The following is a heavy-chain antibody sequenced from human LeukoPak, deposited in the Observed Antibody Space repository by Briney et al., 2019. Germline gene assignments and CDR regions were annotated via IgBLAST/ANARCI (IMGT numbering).Heavy chain of an antibody. D-gene: IGHD2-2*01. Sequence: GGSLRLSCAASGFTFDDYGMSWVRQAPGKGLEWVSDFNWYGGSTGYADSVKGRFTISRDNAKNSLYLQMNSLRAEDTALYYCARVCNSCSPTSWNAFDIWGQGTMVTVSS. CDR3: ARVCNSCSPTSWNAFDI. J-gene: IGHJ3*02. V-gene: IGHV3-20*04. CDR1: GFTFDDYG. CDR2: FNWYGGST.